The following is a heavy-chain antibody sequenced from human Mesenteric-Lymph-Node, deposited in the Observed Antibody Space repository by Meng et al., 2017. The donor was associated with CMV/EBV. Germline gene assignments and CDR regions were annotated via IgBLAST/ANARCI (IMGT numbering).Heavy chain of an antibody. Sequence: ASVKVSCKASGYTFIDFYVHWVRQAPGQGLEWMGWIHPNSGDTYYAQNFQGRVTMTRDTSISTASMELSSLRSDDTAVYFCARFHGGSYFDYWGQGTLVTVSS. D-gene: IGHD2-15*01. J-gene: IGHJ4*02. V-gene: IGHV1-2*02. CDR2: IHPNSGDT. CDR3: ARFHGGSYFDY. CDR1: GYTFIDFY.